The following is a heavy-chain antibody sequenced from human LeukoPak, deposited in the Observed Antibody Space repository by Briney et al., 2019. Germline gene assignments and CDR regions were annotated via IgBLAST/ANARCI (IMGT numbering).Heavy chain of an antibody. CDR2: ISGSGGNT. Sequence: PGGTLRLSCAASGFTFSSYGMNWVRQAPGKGLEWVSAISGSGGNTYYADSVKGWFTISRDNSTNTLYLQMNSLRAEDTAVYYCAKAGGGYSYGYYGYYYYMDVWGKGTTVTVSS. D-gene: IGHD5-18*01. J-gene: IGHJ6*03. CDR1: GFTFSSYG. CDR3: AKAGGGYSYGYYGYYYYMDV. V-gene: IGHV3-23*01.